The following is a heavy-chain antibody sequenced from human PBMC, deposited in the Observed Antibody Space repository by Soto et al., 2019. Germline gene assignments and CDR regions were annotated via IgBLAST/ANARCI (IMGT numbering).Heavy chain of an antibody. V-gene: IGHV1-18*01. CDR2: ISAYNGNT. J-gene: IGHJ4*02. CDR1: GYTFTSYG. Sequence: EASVKVSCKASGYTFTSYGISWVRQAPGQGLEWMGWISAYNGNTNYAQKLQGRVTMTTDTSTSTAYMELRSLRSDDTAVYYCARDRKIVGATLSDYWGQGTLVTVSS. D-gene: IGHD1-26*01. CDR3: ARDRKIVGATLSDY.